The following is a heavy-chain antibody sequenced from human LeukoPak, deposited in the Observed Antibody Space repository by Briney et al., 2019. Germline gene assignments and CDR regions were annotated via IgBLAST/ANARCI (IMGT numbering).Heavy chain of an antibody. V-gene: IGHV4-30-2*02. J-gene: IGHJ4*02. CDR2: IYHSGST. D-gene: IGHD4-23*01. Sequence: SQTLSLTCTVSGGSISSGGYYWSWIRQPPGKGLEWIGYIYHSGSTNYNPSLKSRVTISVDTSKNQFSLKLSSVTAADTAVYYCARLEVGPTDGGNTGLVDYWGQGTLVTVSS. CDR3: ARLEVGPTDGGNTGLVDY. CDR1: GGSISSGGYY.